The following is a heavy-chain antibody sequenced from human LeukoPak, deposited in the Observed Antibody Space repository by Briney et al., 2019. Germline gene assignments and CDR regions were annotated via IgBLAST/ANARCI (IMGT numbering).Heavy chain of an antibody. J-gene: IGHJ4*02. Sequence: PGGSLRHSCAASGFTFSNAWMSWVRQAPGKGLEWVGRIKSKTDGGTTDYAAPVKGRFTISRDDSKNTLYLQMNSLKTEDTAVYYCTTPPVNNGDLRGIDYWGQGTLVTVSS. D-gene: IGHD4-17*01. CDR2: IKSKTDGGTT. CDR3: TTPPVNNGDLRGIDY. CDR1: GFTFSNAW. V-gene: IGHV3-15*01.